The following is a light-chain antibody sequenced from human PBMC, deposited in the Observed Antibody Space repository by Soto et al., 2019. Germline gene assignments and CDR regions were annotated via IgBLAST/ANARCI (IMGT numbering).Light chain of an antibody. V-gene: IGLV2-14*03. CDR2: DVG. Sequence: QSVLTQPASVSGSPGQWITISCTGSSSDVGGHNHVSWYQQHPGKAPKLIIYDVGNRPSGVSNRFSGSKSGNTASLTISGFQDEDEDDYYCYAYRSSSTRVFGTGTKLTVL. CDR3: YAYRSSSTRV. CDR1: SSDVGGHNH. J-gene: IGLJ1*01.